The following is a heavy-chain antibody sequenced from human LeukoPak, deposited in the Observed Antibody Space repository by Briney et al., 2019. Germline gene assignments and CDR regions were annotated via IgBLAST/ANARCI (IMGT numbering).Heavy chain of an antibody. CDR2: IYHSGST. CDR1: GYSISSGYY. D-gene: IGHD3-3*01. Sequence: SETLSLTCTVSGYSISSGYYWGWIRQPPGKGLEWIGSIYHSGSTYYNPSLKSRVTISVDTSKNQFSLKLSSVTAADTAVYYCARASKGDFWSGYYYYMDVWGQGTMVTVSS. CDR3: ARASKGDFWSGYYYYMDV. J-gene: IGHJ6*03. V-gene: IGHV4-38-2*02.